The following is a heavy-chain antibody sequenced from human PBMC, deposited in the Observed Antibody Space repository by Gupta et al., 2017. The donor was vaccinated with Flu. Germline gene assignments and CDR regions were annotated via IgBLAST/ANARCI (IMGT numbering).Heavy chain of an antibody. CDR3: TKDGRGDHDDYYYYSGMDV. CDR1: GFTFSNYA. J-gene: IGHJ6*02. CDR2: ISAGGGSP. D-gene: IGHD4-17*01. Sequence: EVQLLETGGGLIQPGGSLRLSCAASGFTFSNYAMSWVRQAPGKGREWVSSISAGGGSPYYADTVKGRFTMSRDNSKNTLYLQMNSLSAEDTAVYYCTKDGRGDHDDYYYYSGMDVWGQGTTVTVSS. V-gene: IGHV3-23*01.